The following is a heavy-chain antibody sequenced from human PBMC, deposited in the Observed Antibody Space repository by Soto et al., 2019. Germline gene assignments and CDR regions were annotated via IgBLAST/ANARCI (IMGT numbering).Heavy chain of an antibody. D-gene: IGHD3-3*01. CDR3: ARGTIFGVVTTYYYYGMDV. CDR2: IIPIFGTA. V-gene: IGHV1-69*06. Sequence: SVKVSCKASGGTFSSYAISWLRQAPGQGLEWMGGIIPIFGTANYAQKFQGRVTITADKSTSTAYMELSSLRSEDTAVYYCARGTIFGVVTTYYYYGMDVWGQGTTVTVSS. J-gene: IGHJ6*02. CDR1: GGTFSSYA.